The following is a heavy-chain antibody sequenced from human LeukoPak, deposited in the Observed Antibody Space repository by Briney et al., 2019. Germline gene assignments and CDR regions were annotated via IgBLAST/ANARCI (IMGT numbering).Heavy chain of an antibody. Sequence: ASVKVSCKASGGTFSSYAISWVRQAPGQGLEWMGGIIPIFGTANYAQKLQGRVTITADESTSTAYMELSSLRSEDTAVYYCARINDSSGYYYVSWFDPWGQGTLVTVSS. J-gene: IGHJ5*02. CDR3: ARINDSSGYYYVSWFDP. D-gene: IGHD3-22*01. CDR1: GGTFSSYA. V-gene: IGHV1-69*13. CDR2: IIPIFGTA.